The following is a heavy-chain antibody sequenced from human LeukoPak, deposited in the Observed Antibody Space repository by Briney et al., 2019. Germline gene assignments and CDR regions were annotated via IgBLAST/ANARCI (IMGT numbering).Heavy chain of an antibody. CDR3: ASQIWGSYPGHY. Sequence: GGSLRLSCAASGFTFSSYWMSRVRQAPGKGLEWVANIKQDGSEKYYVDSVKGRFTISRDNAKNSLYLQMNSLRAEDTAVYYCASQIWGSYPGHYWGQGTLVTVSS. V-gene: IGHV3-7*01. CDR1: GFTFSSYW. CDR2: IKQDGSEK. D-gene: IGHD3-16*01. J-gene: IGHJ4*02.